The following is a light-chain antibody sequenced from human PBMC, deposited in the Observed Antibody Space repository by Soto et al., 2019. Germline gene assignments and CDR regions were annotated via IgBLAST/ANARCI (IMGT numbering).Light chain of an antibody. J-gene: IGKJ1*01. CDR3: QQNYNLPPWT. CDR2: AAS. V-gene: IGKV1-39*01. Sequence: DIQMTQSPPSLSXSVXXXXXITCRASQSISTYLDWYQVTPGKAPKVLIYAASTLQDGVPSRFSGSGSGTDFTLTINSLQPEDFATYYCQQNYNLPPWTFGQGTKVEIK. CDR1: QSISTY.